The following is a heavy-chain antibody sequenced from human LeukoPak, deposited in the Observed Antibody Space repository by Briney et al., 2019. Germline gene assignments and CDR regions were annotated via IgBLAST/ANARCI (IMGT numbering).Heavy chain of an antibody. CDR2: IFTTGST. CDR1: GGSISSGTYY. V-gene: IGHV4-61*02. CDR3: ARAFHSDASGRYTGFYYMDV. Sequence: PSQTLSLTCTVSGGSISSGTYYWSWIRQSAGKGLEFIGRIFTTGSTNYSPSLKSRVAISVDTSKNQFSLTLNSVTAADTAVYYCARAFHSDASGRYTGFYYMDVWGKGTTVTVSS. J-gene: IGHJ6*03. D-gene: IGHD3-10*01.